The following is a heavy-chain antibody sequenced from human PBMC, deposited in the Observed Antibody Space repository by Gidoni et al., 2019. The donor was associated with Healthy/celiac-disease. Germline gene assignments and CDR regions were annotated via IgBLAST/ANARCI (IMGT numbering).Heavy chain of an antibody. CDR2: ISSSSSYT. D-gene: IGHD3-9*01. CDR1: GFTFTDYY. V-gene: IGHV3-11*03. J-gene: IGHJ4*02. Sequence: QVPLLESGGGLVKPGGYLRLSCDAYGFTFTDYYMSWIRQAPGKGLGWVSYISSSSSYTNYADSLKGRFTISRDNANNSLYLQINSLRAEDTAVYYCVSYYDILTGPDYWGQGTLVTVSS. CDR3: VSYYDILTGPDY.